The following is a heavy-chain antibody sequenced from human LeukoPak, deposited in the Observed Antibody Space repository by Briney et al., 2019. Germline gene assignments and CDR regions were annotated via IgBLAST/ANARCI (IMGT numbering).Heavy chain of an antibody. D-gene: IGHD6-13*01. CDR1: GYSFTSYW. CDR2: IYPGDSDT. J-gene: IGHJ3*02. V-gene: IGHV5-51*01. CDR3: ARQLAAAGPSRAFDI. Sequence: GESLKISCKGSGYSFTSYWIGWVRQMPGKGLEWMGIIYPGDSDTRHSPSFQGQVTISADKSITTAYLQWISLRASDTAMYYCARQLAAAGPSRAFDIWGQGTMVTVSS.